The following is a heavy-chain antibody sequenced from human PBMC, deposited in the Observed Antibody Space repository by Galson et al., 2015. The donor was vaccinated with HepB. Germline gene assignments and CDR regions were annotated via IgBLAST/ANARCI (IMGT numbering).Heavy chain of an antibody. V-gene: IGHV3-11*01. D-gene: IGHD3-3*01. J-gene: IGHJ4*02. CDR3: ARAFYDFWSGGDY. CDR2: ISSSGTTI. CDR1: GFTFSDYY. Sequence: SLRLSCAASGFTFSDYYMSWIRQAPGKGLEWVSYISSSGTTIYYADSVKGRFTISRDNAKNSLYLQMNSLRAEDTAVYYCARAFYDFWSGGDYWGQGTLVTVSS.